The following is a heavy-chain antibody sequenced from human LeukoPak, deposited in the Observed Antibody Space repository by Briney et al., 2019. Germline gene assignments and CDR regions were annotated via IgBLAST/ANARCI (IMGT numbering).Heavy chain of an antibody. V-gene: IGHV3-7*01. Sequence: GGSLRHSCAASGFTFSSYWMSWVRQAPGKGLEWVANIKQDGSEKYYVDSVKGRFTISRDNAKDSLYLQMNSLRAEDTAVYYCARDSSVGATKSLGVYWGQGTLVTVSS. CDR2: IKQDGSEK. CDR3: ARDSSVGATKSLGVY. D-gene: IGHD1-26*01. CDR1: GFTFSSYW. J-gene: IGHJ4*02.